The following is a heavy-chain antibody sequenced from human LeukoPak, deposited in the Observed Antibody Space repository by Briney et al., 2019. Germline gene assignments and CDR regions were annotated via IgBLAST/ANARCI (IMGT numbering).Heavy chain of an antibody. J-gene: IGHJ4*02. CDR2: ISGSGGST. CDR3: AKDPSYEMIDY. CDR1: GFTFSSYA. V-gene: IGHV3-23*01. Sequence: PGGSLRPSCAASGFTFSSYAMSWVRQAPGKGLEWVSAISGSGGSTYYADSVKGRFTISRDNSKNTLYLQLNSLRVEDTALYYCAKDPSYEMIDYWGQGTLVTVSS. D-gene: IGHD3-3*01.